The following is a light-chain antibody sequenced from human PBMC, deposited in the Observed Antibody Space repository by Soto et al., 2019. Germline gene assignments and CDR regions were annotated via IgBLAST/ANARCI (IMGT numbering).Light chain of an antibody. CDR2: GNN. J-gene: IGLJ3*02. Sequence: QSVLPQPPSVSGAPGPRVTIPCTGSRSNIGAGYDVHWYPQLPGTAPKVVVYGNNNRPSGVPDRFSASKSGSSASLAITGLQAEDEADYYCHSYDNALSGSEVFGGGTKLTVL. V-gene: IGLV1-40*01. CDR1: RSNIGAGYD. CDR3: HSYDNALSGSEV.